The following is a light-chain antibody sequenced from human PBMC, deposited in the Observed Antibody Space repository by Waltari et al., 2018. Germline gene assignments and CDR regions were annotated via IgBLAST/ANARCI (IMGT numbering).Light chain of an antibody. CDR1: QSISSY. Sequence: DLQMTQSPSSLSASVGDRVTITCRASQSISSYLNWYQQKPGKAPKLLIYSASSLQSGVPSRFSGGGSGADFTLTISSLEPEDFATYFCQQSYSKPPTFGGGTKVEI. CDR2: SAS. CDR3: QQSYSKPPT. J-gene: IGKJ4*01. V-gene: IGKV1-39*01.